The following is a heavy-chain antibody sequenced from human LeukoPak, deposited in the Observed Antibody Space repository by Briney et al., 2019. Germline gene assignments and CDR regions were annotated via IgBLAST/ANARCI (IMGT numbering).Heavy chain of an antibody. V-gene: IGHV4-34*01. CDR3: ARGPRRYGSGSYYNY. CDR2: INHSGST. Sequence: SETLSLTCAVYGGSFSGYYWSWIRQPPGKGLEWIGEINHSGSTNYNPSLKSRVTISVDTSKNQFSPKLSSVTAADTAVYYCARGPRRYGSGSYYNYWGQGTLVTVSS. CDR1: GGSFSGYY. D-gene: IGHD3-10*01. J-gene: IGHJ4*02.